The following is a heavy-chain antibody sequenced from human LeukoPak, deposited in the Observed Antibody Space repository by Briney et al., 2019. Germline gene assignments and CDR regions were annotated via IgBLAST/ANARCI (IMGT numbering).Heavy chain of an antibody. V-gene: IGHV4-61*02. CDR3: ARDDCSSTSCYTW. CDR2: IYTSGST. D-gene: IGHD2-2*02. Sequence: SQTLSLTCTVSGGSISSGSYYWSWIRQPAGKGLEWIGRIYTSGSTNYNPSLKSRVTISVDTSKNQFSLKLSSVTAADTAVYYCARDDCSSTSCYTWWDQGTLVTVSS. CDR1: GGSISSGSYY. J-gene: IGHJ4*02.